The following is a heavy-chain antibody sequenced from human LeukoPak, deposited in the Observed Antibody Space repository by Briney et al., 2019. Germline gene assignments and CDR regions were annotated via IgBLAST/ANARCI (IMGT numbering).Heavy chain of an antibody. CDR1: GESFSSNSEA. Sequence: PSQALSLTCAISGESFSSNSEAWNWIRQSPARGLEWLGRRYYRSKWYNDYAVSVKSRITINPATSKNQFSLQLNSVPPEDTAVYYCARDVTPYSSGWYPYDYYYGMAVWGQGTTVTVSS. CDR2: RYYRSKWYN. V-gene: IGHV6-1*01. CDR3: ARDVTPYSSGWYPYDYYYGMAV. D-gene: IGHD6-19*01. J-gene: IGHJ6*02.